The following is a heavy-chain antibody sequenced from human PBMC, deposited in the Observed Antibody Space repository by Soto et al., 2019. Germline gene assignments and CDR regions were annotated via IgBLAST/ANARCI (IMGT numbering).Heavy chain of an antibody. CDR2: IDSSTKYT. Sequence: QVQLVESGGGLVRPGGSLRLSCEASGFTFRDYYMTWFRQAPGKGLEWLSYIDSSTKYTNYADSVKGRFTISRDNAKNSLYLQMHSLIADDTAVYYCAREYYYTMDVWGQGTMVTVSS. CDR3: AREYYYTMDV. J-gene: IGHJ6*02. V-gene: IGHV3-11*05. CDR1: GFTFRDYY.